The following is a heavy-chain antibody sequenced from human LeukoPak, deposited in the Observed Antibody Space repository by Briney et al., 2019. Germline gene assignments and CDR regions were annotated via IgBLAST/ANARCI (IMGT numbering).Heavy chain of an antibody. J-gene: IGHJ4*02. CDR2: ITASGDTT. D-gene: IGHD5/OR15-5a*01. Sequence: GGSLRLSCAASGFTFDDYAMHWVRQAPGKGLEWVSAITASGDTTYYADSVTGRFTISRDNSKNTLYLQMNSLRVEDTAVYYCAKMSGYFDYWGQGTLVTVSS. CDR1: GFTFDDYA. CDR3: AKMSGYFDY. V-gene: IGHV3-23*01.